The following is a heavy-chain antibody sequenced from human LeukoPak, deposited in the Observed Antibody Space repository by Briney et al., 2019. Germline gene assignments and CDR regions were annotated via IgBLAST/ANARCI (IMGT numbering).Heavy chain of an antibody. J-gene: IGHJ3*02. D-gene: IGHD3-22*01. CDR1: GGSISSYY. CDR3: ARHGYYYDSSGYYYGDAFDI. CDR2: IYTSGST. V-gene: IGHV4-4*07. Sequence: PSETLSLTCTVSGGSISSYYWSWIRQPAGKGLEWIGRIYTSGSTNYNPSLKSRVTMSVDTSKNQFSLKLSSVTAADTAVYYCARHGYYYDSSGYYYGDAFDIWGQGTMVTVSS.